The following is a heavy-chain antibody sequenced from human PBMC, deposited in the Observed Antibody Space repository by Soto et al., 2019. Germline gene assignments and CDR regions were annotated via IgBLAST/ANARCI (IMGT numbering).Heavy chain of an antibody. Sequence: GGSLRLSCAASGFTFSSYAMSWVRQAPGKGLEWVSAISGSGGSTYYGDSVKGRFTISRDNSKNTLYLQMNSLRAEDTAVYYSARSLGWRDAFDIWGQGTMVTVSS. CDR3: ARSLGWRDAFDI. D-gene: IGHD6-19*01. V-gene: IGHV3-23*01. CDR1: GFTFSSYA. J-gene: IGHJ3*02. CDR2: ISGSGGST.